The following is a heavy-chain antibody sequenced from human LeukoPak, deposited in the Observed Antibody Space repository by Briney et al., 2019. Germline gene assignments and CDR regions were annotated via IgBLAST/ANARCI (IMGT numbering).Heavy chain of an antibody. D-gene: IGHD6-13*01. CDR2: ISYNGST. CDR1: GGSISGYF. V-gene: IGHV4-59*01. J-gene: IGHJ5*02. CDR3: ARVGGSNWYGWLDP. Sequence: PSETLSLTCTVSGGSISGYFWSWIRQPPGKGLEWIGYISYNGSTNYNPSLKSRVTLSVDTSKKQFSLKLSSVTAADTALYYCARVGGSNWYGWLDPWGQGTLVTVSS.